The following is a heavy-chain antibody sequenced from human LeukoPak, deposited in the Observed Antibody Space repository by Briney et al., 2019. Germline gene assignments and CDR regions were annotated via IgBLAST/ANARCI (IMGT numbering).Heavy chain of an antibody. J-gene: IGHJ4*02. CDR1: GGTFSSYA. D-gene: IGHD6-19*01. V-gene: IGHV1-69*04. CDR3: ARALSGKAGHFDY. Sequence: SVKVSCEASGGTFSSYAISWVRQAPGQGLEWMGRIIPILGIANYAQKFQGRVTITADKSTSTAYMELSSLRSEDTAVYYCARALSGKAGHFDYWGQGTLVTVSS. CDR2: IIPILGIA.